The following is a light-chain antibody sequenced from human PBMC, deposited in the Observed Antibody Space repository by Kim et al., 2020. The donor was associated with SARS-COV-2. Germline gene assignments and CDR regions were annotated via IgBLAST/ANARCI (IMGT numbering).Light chain of an antibody. CDR2: AAS. Sequence: DIQMTQSPSSLSASVGERVTITCRASQGISNYLAWYQQKPGKVPKLLIYAASTLQSGVPSRFSGSGSGTDFTLTISSLQPEDVATYYCQKYNSVLSFTFGPGTKVDIK. V-gene: IGKV1-27*01. J-gene: IGKJ3*01. CDR1: QGISNY. CDR3: QKYNSVLSFT.